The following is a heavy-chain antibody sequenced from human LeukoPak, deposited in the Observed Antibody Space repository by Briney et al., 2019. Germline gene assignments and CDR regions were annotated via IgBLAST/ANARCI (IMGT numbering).Heavy chain of an antibody. CDR1: GGSISSSNYY. Sequence: NPSETLSLTCTVSGGSISSSNYYWGWIRQPPGKGLEWTGNIYYSGSTYYKPSLKTRVTISVDTSKNQFSLKLTSVTAADTAVYYCARHASVDGNWPRPLDYWGQGSLVTVSS. CDR2: IYYSGST. J-gene: IGHJ4*02. V-gene: IGHV4-39*01. D-gene: IGHD6-19*01. CDR3: ARHASVDGNWPRPLDY.